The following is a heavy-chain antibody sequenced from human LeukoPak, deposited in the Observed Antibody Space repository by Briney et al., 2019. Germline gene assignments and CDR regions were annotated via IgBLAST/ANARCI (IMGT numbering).Heavy chain of an antibody. CDR1: GFTFSDYY. J-gene: IGHJ6*04. Sequence: PGGSLRLSCAASGFTFSDYYMSWIRQAPGKGLEWVSYISSGSSTIFYADSVKGRFTVSRDNAKNSLYLQMNSLRAEDTAVYYCAELGITMIGGVWGKGTPVTISS. V-gene: IGHV3-11*04. CDR3: AELGITMIGGV. D-gene: IGHD3-10*02. CDR2: ISSGSSTI.